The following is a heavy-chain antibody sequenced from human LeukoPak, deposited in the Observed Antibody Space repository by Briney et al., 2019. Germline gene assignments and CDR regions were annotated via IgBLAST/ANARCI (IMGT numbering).Heavy chain of an antibody. CDR3: ARMAYYDILTVDY. V-gene: IGHV4-59*08. CDR2: IYYSGST. J-gene: IGHJ4*02. CDR1: GGSISNYY. Sequence: SETLSLTCTVSGGSISNYYWSWIRQPPGKGLEWIGYIYYSGSTNYNPSLKSRVTISVDTSKNQFSLKLSSVTAADTAVYYCARMAYYDILTVDYWGQGTLVTVPS. D-gene: IGHD3-9*01.